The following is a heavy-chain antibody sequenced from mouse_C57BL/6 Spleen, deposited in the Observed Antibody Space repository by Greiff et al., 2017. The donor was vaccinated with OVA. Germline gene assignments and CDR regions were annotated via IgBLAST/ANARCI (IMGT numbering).Heavy chain of an antibody. D-gene: IGHD1-1*01. CDR2: IYPGSGNT. V-gene: IGHV1-76*01. Sequence: VQLMESGAELVRPGASVKLSCKASGYTFTDYYINWVKQRPGQGLEWIARIYPGSGNTYYNEKFKGKATLTAEKSSSTAYMQLSSLTSEDSAVYFCARDYAYFDYWGQGTTLTVSS. CDR3: ARDYAYFDY. J-gene: IGHJ2*01. CDR1: GYTFTDYY.